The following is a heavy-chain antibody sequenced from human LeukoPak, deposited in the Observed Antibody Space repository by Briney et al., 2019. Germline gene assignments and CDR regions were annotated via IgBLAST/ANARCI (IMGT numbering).Heavy chain of an antibody. D-gene: IGHD2-15*01. V-gene: IGHV3-74*01. CDR2: INNDGSST. CDR3: ACYGIAPPY. CDR1: GFTFSSYW. J-gene: IGHJ4*02. Sequence: GGSLRLSCAASGFTFSSYWMHWVRQAPGKGLVWVSHINNDGSSTSYADSVKGRFTISRDNAKNTLYLQMNSLRTEDTAVYYCACYGIAPPYWGRGTLVTVSS.